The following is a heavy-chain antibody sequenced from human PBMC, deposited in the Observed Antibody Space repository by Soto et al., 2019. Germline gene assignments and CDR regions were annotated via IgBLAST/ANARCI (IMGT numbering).Heavy chain of an antibody. CDR2: IYDNGNT. V-gene: IGHV4-59*11. D-gene: IGHD7-27*01. Sequence: QVQLRESGPGLVKPSETLSLTCTVSGGSISNHYWSWIRQPPGKGLEWIGYIYDNGNTNSNPSLKCRVTMSVDTSKNQISLTLSSVTAADTAVYYCARANWYSEYWGQGTLVTISS. CDR1: GGSISNHY. CDR3: ARANWYSEY. J-gene: IGHJ4*02.